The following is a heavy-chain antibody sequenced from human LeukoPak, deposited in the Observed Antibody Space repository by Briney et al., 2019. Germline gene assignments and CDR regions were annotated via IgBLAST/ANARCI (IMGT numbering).Heavy chain of an antibody. Sequence: PGGSLRLSCAASGFTFSSYAMHWVRQAPGKGLEWVAVISYDGSNKYYADSVKGRFTISRGNSKNTLYLQMNSLRAEDTAVCYCARDGYSSSWYYFDYWGQGTLVTVSS. CDR3: ARDGYSSSWYYFDY. CDR1: GFTFSSYA. D-gene: IGHD6-13*01. V-gene: IGHV3-30-3*01. CDR2: ISYDGSNK. J-gene: IGHJ4*02.